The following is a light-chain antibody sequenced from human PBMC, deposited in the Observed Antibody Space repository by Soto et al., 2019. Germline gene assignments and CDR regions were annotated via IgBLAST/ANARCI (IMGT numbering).Light chain of an antibody. V-gene: IGKV1-9*01. CDR2: AAS. J-gene: IGKJ3*01. CDR1: QGIANF. Sequence: IQLTQSPSSLSASVGDRVTISCRASQGIANFLAWYQQKPGKAPNLLIYAASTLQSGVPSRFSGSGSGTDFTLTIVSLQPEDFATYYCQQLNSFPIPFGPGTKVDIK. CDR3: QQLNSFPIP.